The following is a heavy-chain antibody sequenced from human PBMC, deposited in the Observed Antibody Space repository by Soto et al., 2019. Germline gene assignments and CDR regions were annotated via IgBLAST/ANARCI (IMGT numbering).Heavy chain of an antibody. J-gene: IGHJ3*02. CDR1: GGSFSGYY. CDR2: INHSGST. D-gene: IGHD3-10*01. V-gene: IGHV4-34*01. Sequence: SETLSLTCAVYGGSFSGYYWSWIRQPPGKGLEWIGEINHSGSTNYNPSLKSRVTISVDTSKNQFSLKLSSVTAADTAVYYCARLKRSPGSGNTRGNAFDIWGQGTMVTVSS. CDR3: ARLKRSPGSGNTRGNAFDI.